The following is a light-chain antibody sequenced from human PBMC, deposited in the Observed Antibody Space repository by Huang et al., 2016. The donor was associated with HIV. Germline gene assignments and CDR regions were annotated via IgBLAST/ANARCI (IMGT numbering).Light chain of an antibody. J-gene: IGKJ1*01. CDR2: AAS. CDR1: QTINSY. Sequence: DIQMTQSPSSLSASVGDRVTITCRASQTINSYLHWYQQKPGKAPQLLIYAASNLQSGVPSRFSGGGSETDFTLTISSLQPEDFATYYCQQTYSSPRTFGQGTKVDIK. CDR3: QQTYSSPRT. V-gene: IGKV1-39*01.